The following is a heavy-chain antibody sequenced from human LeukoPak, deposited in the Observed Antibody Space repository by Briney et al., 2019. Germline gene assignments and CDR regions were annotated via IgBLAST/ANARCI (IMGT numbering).Heavy chain of an antibody. CDR1: GYIFTSYG. CDR2: ISAYNGNT. D-gene: IGHD3-10*01. J-gene: IGHJ3*02. CDR3: ARISMGGQAFDI. Sequence: ASVKVSCKASGYIFTSYGISWVRQAPGQGLEWMGWISAYNGNTNYAQKLQGRVTMTTDTSTSTAYMELRSLRSDDTAVYYCARISMGGQAFDIWGQGTMVTVSS. V-gene: IGHV1-18*01.